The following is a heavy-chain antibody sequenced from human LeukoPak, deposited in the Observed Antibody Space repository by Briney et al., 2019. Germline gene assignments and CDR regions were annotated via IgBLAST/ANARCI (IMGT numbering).Heavy chain of an antibody. CDR2: ISYDGSNK. Sequence: GRSLRLSCAASGFTFSSYGMHWVRQAPGKGLEWVAVISYDGSNKYYADSVKGRFTISRDNSKNTLYLQMNSLRAEDTAVYYCAKDFGLLWFGESKPLDYWGQGTLVTVSS. D-gene: IGHD3-10*01. J-gene: IGHJ4*02. CDR3: AKDFGLLWFGESKPLDY. CDR1: GFTFSSYG. V-gene: IGHV3-30*18.